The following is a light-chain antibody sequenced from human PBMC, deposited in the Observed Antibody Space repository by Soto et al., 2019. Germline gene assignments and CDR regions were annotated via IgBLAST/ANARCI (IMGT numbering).Light chain of an antibody. J-gene: IGLJ1*01. CDR2: EGS. CDR3: CSYAGSNNYV. CDR1: SSDVGSYNL. V-gene: IGLV2-23*01. Sequence: QSVLTQPASVSGSPGQSITISCTGTSSDVGSYNLVSWYQHHPGKAPKLMIYEGSKRPSGISNRFSGSKSGYTASLTISGLQAEDEADYYCCSYAGSNNYVFGTGTKVPS.